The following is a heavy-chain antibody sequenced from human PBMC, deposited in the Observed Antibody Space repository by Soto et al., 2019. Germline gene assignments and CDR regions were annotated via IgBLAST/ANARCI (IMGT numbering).Heavy chain of an antibody. J-gene: IGHJ4*02. CDR2: IVVGGGNT. Sequence: QMQLVQSGPEVKKPGNSVKVSCKASTFTFTSSAVQWVRQARGQRLAWIGWIVVGGGNTKYAQNFQETVTITRDMASVAAYLERSSLRSEDTAVYDCATRRGGATICFDYWGQGTLLTVSS. D-gene: IGHD1-26*01. CDR1: TFTFTSSA. V-gene: IGHV1-58*01. CDR3: ATRRGGATICFDY.